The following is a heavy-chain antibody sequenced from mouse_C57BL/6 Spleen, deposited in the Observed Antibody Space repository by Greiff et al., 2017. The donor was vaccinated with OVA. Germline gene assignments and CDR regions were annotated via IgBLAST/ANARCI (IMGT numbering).Heavy chain of an antibody. J-gene: IGHJ3*01. V-gene: IGHV1-85*01. Sequence: QVQLKESGPELVKPGASVKLSCKASGYTFTSYDINWVKQRPGQGLEWIGWIYPRDGSTKYNEKFKGKATLTVDTSSSTAYLELHSLTSEDSAVYFCARVPLYYGSSDGAWFAYWGQGTPVTVSA. CDR3: ARVPLYYGSSDGAWFAY. CDR2: IYPRDGST. CDR1: GYTFTSYD. D-gene: IGHD1-1*01.